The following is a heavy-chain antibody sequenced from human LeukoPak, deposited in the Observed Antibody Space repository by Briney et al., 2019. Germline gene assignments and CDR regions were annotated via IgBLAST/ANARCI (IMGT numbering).Heavy chain of an antibody. J-gene: IGHJ4*02. CDR2: IRYDGSNK. CDR1: GFTFSNYG. Sequence: GGSLRLSCGASGFTFSNYGIHWVRQAPGKGLEWVAFIRYDGSNKYYADSVKGRFTISRDNSKNTLYLQMNSLRAEDTAVYYCAKSPQAAAGSATDYWGQGTLVTVSS. V-gene: IGHV3-30*02. D-gene: IGHD6-13*01. CDR3: AKSPQAAAGSATDY.